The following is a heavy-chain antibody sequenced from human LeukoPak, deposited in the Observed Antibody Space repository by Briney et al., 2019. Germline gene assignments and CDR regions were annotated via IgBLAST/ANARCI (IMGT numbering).Heavy chain of an antibody. Sequence: GGSLRLSCAASGFTFSSYDMHWVRHVTGKGLEWVSVIGTAGDTYYPGSVKGRFTISRENAKNSLYLQMNSLGAEDTAVYYCARDPYSGRYGDYYYYYMDVWGKGTTVTISS. CDR3: ARDPYSGRYGDYYYYYMDV. CDR1: GFTFSSYD. D-gene: IGHD1-26*01. CDR2: IGTAGDT. V-gene: IGHV3-13*01. J-gene: IGHJ6*03.